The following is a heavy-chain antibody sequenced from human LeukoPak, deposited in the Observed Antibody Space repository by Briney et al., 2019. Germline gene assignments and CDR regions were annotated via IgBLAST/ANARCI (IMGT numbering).Heavy chain of an antibody. CDR3: ARYYYDSTTRAYYLDY. CDR1: GFTLSTSA. J-gene: IGHJ4*02. D-gene: IGHD3-22*01. Sequence: PGGSLRLSCAASGFTLSTSAMSWVRQAPGKGLEWVSAISASGGSTNYADSVKGRFTISRDNSKNTLYLLMDSLRAEDTAVYYCARYYYDSTTRAYYLDYWGQGTLVTVSS. CDR2: ISASGGST. V-gene: IGHV3-23*01.